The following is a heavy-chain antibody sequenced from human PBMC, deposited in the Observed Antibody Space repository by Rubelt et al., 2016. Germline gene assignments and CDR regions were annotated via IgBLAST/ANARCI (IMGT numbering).Heavy chain of an antibody. CDR2: ISGSGGST. D-gene: IGHD6-13*01. V-gene: IGHV3-23*04. Sequence: VQLVESGGGVVQPGRSLRLSCAASGFTFSSYGMHWVRQAPGKGLEWVSAISGSGGSTYYADSVKGRFTISRDNSKNTLYLQMNSLRAEDTAVYYCAKGYSSSWSFDYWGQGTLVTVSS. CDR3: AKGYSSSWSFDY. J-gene: IGHJ4*02. CDR1: GFTFSSYG.